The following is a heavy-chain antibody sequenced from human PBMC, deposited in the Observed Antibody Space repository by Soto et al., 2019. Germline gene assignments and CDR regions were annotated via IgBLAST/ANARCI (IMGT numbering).Heavy chain of an antibody. J-gene: IGHJ4*02. V-gene: IGHV3-23*01. Sequence: EVQLLESGGGLVQPGGSLKLSCAASGFTFSSNSMSWVRQAPGKGLEWVSGISGSGYSTYYANSVKGRFTTSRDNSKSKLYLQMNSLRAEDTAVYYCAKSRGDRWTTYYFDYWGQGTLVTVSS. CDR3: AKSRGDRWTTYYFDY. CDR1: GFTFSSNS. D-gene: IGHD4-17*01. CDR2: ISGSGYST.